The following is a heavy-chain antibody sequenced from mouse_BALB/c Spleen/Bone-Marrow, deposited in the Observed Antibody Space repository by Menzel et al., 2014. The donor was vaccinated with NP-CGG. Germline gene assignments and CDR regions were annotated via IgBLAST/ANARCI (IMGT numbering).Heavy chain of an antibody. Sequence: EVKLQESGPELVKPGTSVKMSCKASGYTFTDYYMMWVRQSHGKSLEWIGHINPNTDGTFYNQKFKGKATLTVDKSSSTAYMQLNSLTSEDSAVYYCARYRYFDNWGQGTTLTVSS. V-gene: IGHV1-26*01. CDR2: INPNTDGT. CDR1: GYTFTDYY. D-gene: IGHD2-14*01. J-gene: IGHJ2*01. CDR3: ARYRYFDN.